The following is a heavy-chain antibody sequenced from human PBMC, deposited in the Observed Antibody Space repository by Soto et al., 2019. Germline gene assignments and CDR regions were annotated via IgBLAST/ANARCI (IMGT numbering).Heavy chain of an antibody. J-gene: IGHJ3*02. CDR3: ARGGPIFSIGVVPAAPDDAFDI. CDR2: INAGNGNT. V-gene: IGHV1-3*01. D-gene: IGHD2-2*01. Sequence: ASVKVSCKASGYTFTSYAMHWVRQAPGQRLEWMGWINAGNGNTKYSQKLQGRVTMTRDTSASTAYMELRSLRSDDTAVYYCARGGPIFSIGVVPAAPDDAFDIWGQGTMVTVSS. CDR1: GYTFTSYA.